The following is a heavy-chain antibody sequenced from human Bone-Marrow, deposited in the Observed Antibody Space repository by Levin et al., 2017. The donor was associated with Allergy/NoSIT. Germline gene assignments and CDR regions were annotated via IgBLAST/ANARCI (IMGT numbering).Heavy chain of an antibody. Sequence: LSLTCGGSGFIFNDFGMHWVRQAPGKGLEWVALIWYDGSVQKYAESVKGRFTISRDNSKNTLYLQMDSLRVDDTAVYYCARSDDSTPLAHWGQGTLVTVSS. J-gene: IGHJ4*02. V-gene: IGHV3-33*01. CDR3: ARSDDSTPLAH. CDR1: GFIFNDFG. D-gene: IGHD2-15*01. CDR2: IWYDGSVQ.